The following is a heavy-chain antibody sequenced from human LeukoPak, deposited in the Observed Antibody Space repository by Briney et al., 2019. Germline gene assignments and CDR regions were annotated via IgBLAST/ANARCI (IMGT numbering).Heavy chain of an antibody. CDR3: ATPSGCSGGSCYHFDY. J-gene: IGHJ4*02. V-gene: IGHV1-69*01. CDR2: IIPIFGTA. Sequence: ASVKVSCKASGGTFSSYAISWVRQAPGQGLEWMGGIIPIFGTANYAQKFQGRVTITADESTSTAYMELSSLRSEDTAVYYCATPSGCSGGSCYHFDYWGQGTLVTVSS. D-gene: IGHD2-15*01. CDR1: GGTFSSYA.